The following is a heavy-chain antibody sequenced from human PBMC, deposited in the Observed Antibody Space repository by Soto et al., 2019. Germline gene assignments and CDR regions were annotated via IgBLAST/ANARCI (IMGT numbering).Heavy chain of an antibody. CDR2: VYHNGGP. CDR3: VRHGGRLFDY. J-gene: IGHJ4*02. D-gene: IGHD2-15*01. V-gene: IGHV4-4*02. Sequence: PSETLSLTCAVSDGFISSSNYWSWVRQPPGKGLEWIGQVYHNGGPSYNPSLRSRFTMSIDKSKNQFSLNLSAVTAADTAVYFCVRHGGRLFDYWGPGHLVTVSS. CDR1: DGFISSSNY.